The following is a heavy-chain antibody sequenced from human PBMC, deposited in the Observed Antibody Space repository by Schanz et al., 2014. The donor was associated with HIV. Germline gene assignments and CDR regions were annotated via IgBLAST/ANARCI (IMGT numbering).Heavy chain of an antibody. J-gene: IGHJ4*02. CDR2: VYIGDST. CDR3: AAGLIRYFFDY. Sequence: MQLVESGGAVVRPGGSLRLSCAASGFTISSNYMSWVRQAPGKGLEWVSVVYIGDSTFYANSVKGRFTISRDDSKNTLYLQMNRLRAEDTAMYYCAAGLIRYFFDYWGQGTLVTVSS. V-gene: IGHV3-66*01. D-gene: IGHD2-21*01. CDR1: GFTISSNY.